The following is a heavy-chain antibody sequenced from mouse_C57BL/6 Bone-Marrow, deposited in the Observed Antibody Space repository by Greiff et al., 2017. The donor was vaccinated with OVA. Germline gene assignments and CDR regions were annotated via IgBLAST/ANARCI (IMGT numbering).Heavy chain of an antibody. CDR3: ARKLRPYWYFDV. J-gene: IGHJ1*03. Sequence: VQLQQSGAELVKPGASVKISCKASGYAFSSYWMNWVKQRPGKGLEWIGQIYPGDGDTNYNGKFKGKATLTADKSSSTAYMQLSSLTSEDSAVYFCARKLRPYWYFDVWGTGTTVTVSS. D-gene: IGHD1-1*01. V-gene: IGHV1-80*01. CDR2: IYPGDGDT. CDR1: GYAFSSYW.